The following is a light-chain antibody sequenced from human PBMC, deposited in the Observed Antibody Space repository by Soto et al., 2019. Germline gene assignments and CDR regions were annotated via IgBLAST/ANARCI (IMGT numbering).Light chain of an antibody. CDR1: HSVSTN. CDR2: GAS. V-gene: IGKV3-15*01. Sequence: IVMTQSPATLSVSPGERATLSCRASHSVSTNVAWYQQRPGQAPRLLIYGASTRAPGIPVGFSGSGSGTEFTLTISSLQSEDFALYYCQHYDTWPYTFGQGTRLEIK. J-gene: IGKJ2*01. CDR3: QHYDTWPYT.